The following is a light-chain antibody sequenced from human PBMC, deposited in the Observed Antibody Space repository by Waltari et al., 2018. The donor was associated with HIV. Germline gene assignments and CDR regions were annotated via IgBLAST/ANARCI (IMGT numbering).Light chain of an antibody. Sequence: DIQMTQSPSSLSASVGDRVTITCRASQSISSYLNWYQQKPGKAPKLLIYAASSLQSGVPSRFSGSGSETDFTLTISSLQPEDFATYDCQQSYSTLYTFGQGTKLEIK. V-gene: IGKV1-39*01. CDR3: QQSYSTLYT. CDR2: AAS. CDR1: QSISSY. J-gene: IGKJ2*01.